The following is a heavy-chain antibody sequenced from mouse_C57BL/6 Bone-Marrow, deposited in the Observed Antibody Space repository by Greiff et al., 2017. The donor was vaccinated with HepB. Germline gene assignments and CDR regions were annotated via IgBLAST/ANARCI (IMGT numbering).Heavy chain of an antibody. D-gene: IGHD2-1*01. V-gene: IGHV7-1*01. Sequence: EVQVVESGGGLVQSGRSLRLSCATSGFTFSDFYMEWVRQAPGKGLEWIAASRNKANDYTTEYSASVKGRFIVSRDTSQSILYLQMNALRAEDTAIYYCASENYYHWYFDVWGTGTTVTVSS. CDR3: ASENYYHWYFDV. J-gene: IGHJ1*03. CDR2: SRNKANDYTT. CDR1: GFTFSDFY.